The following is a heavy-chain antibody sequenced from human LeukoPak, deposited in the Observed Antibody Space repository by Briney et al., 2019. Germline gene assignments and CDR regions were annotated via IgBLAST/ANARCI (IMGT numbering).Heavy chain of an antibody. CDR1: GFTFSDYY. Sequence: AGGSLRLSCAASGFTFSDYYMSWIRQAPGKGLEWVSYISTSSSYTNYADSVKGRFTISRDNAKNSLFLQMDSLRAEDTAVYFCARDRGSAYNFDYWGQGTLVTVSS. CDR2: ISTSSSYT. CDR3: ARDRGSAYNFDY. D-gene: IGHD3-16*01. V-gene: IGHV3-11*06. J-gene: IGHJ4*02.